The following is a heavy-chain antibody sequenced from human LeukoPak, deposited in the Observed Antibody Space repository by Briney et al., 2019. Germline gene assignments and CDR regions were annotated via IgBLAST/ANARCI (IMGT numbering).Heavy chain of an antibody. CDR3: ATGVRITMVRGYYFDY. D-gene: IGHD3-10*01. J-gene: IGHJ4*02. Sequence: GASVKVSCKASGYTFTGYYMHWVRQAPGQGLEWMGWINPNSGGTNYAQKFQGRVTMTRDTSISTAYMELSRLRSDDTAVYYCATGVRITMVRGYYFDYWGQGTLVTVSS. CDR2: INPNSGGT. V-gene: IGHV1-2*02. CDR1: GYTFTGYY.